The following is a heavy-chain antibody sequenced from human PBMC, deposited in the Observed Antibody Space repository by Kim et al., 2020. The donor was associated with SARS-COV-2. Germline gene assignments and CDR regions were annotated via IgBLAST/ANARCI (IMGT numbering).Heavy chain of an antibody. D-gene: IGHD3-22*01. Sequence: GGSLRPSCAASGFTFSSYAMHWVRQAPGKGLEWVAVISYDGSNKYYADSVKGRFTISRDNSKNTLYLQMNSLRAEDTAVYYCARDPDYYDSSGPFDYWGQGTLVTVSS. CDR3: ARDPDYYDSSGPFDY. V-gene: IGHV3-30*04. CDR2: ISYDGSNK. CDR1: GFTFSSYA. J-gene: IGHJ4*02.